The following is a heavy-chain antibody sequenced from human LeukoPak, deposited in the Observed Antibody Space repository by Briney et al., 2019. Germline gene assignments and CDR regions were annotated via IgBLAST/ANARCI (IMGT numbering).Heavy chain of an antibody. Sequence: GGSLRLSCVASGFTFSSYSMNWVRQAPGKGLEWVSSITSSSTYIYYADSVKGRFTISRDSAKNSLYLQMNSLRAEDTAVYYCARDPIVVVPSASFYYYMDVWGKGTTVTVSS. CDR3: ARDPIVVVPSASFYYYMDV. V-gene: IGHV3-21*01. D-gene: IGHD2-2*01. CDR1: GFTFSSYS. J-gene: IGHJ6*03. CDR2: ITSSSTYI.